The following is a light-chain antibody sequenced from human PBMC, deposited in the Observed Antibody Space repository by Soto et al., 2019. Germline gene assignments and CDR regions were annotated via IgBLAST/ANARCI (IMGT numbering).Light chain of an antibody. Sequence: EIVLTQSPGTLSLSPGERATLSCRASQSVNNNFLAWYQQKPGQAPRLLIYGASSRATVIPDRFSGRGSGTDFTLTISRLEPGDFAMYYCQQYDSLPRTFGQGTKV. J-gene: IGKJ1*01. CDR1: QSVNNNF. V-gene: IGKV3-20*01. CDR2: GAS. CDR3: QQYDSLPRT.